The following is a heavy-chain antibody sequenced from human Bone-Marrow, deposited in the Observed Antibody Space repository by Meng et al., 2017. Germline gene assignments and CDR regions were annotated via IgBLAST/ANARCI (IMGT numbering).Heavy chain of an antibody. CDR2: INTDGSST. J-gene: IGHJ4*02. Sequence: HLVEAGGALVQPGGSLSLSCTASGFTFSSYWMHWVRQAPGKGPVWVSRINTDGSSTDYADSVKGRFTISRDNAKNTLYLQMNSLRAEGTAMYYCARFTPFDYWGQGTLVTVSS. V-gene: IGHV3-74*01. CDR1: GFTFSSYW. CDR3: ARFTPFDY.